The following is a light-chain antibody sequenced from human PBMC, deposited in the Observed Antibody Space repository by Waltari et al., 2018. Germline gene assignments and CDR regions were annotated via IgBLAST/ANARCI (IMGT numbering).Light chain of an antibody. CDR1: QSVSANS. V-gene: IGKV3-20*01. Sequence: EIVLTQSPGTLSLSPGDRATLSCRASQSVSANSLAWYKQKPGQSPSLLIYGASSRARDIPDRFSGSGSGTDFTLSISRLEPEDFAVYYCQQYVTSPHTFGGGTK. CDR3: QQYVTSPHT. J-gene: IGKJ4*01. CDR2: GAS.